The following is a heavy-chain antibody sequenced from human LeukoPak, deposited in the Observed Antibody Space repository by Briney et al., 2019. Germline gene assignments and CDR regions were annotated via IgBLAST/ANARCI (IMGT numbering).Heavy chain of an antibody. CDR2: IRTSGGNI. D-gene: IGHD3-10*01. Sequence: GGSLRLSCAASGFSFSSYGMSWVRHAPGKGLEWVSTIRTSGGNIYYADSVKGRFTISRDNSKNTLYLQMNSLRAEDTAVYYCAKYYYGSGSYPLNFDYWGQGTLVTVSS. V-gene: IGHV3-23*01. CDR3: AKYYYGSGSYPLNFDY. CDR1: GFSFSSYG. J-gene: IGHJ4*02.